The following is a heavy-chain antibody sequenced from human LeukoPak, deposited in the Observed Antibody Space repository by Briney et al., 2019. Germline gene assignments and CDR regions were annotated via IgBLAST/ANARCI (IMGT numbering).Heavy chain of an antibody. V-gene: IGHV4-39*01. CDR2: IYCSGST. CDR3: ARHSSGWSFDY. J-gene: IGHJ4*02. CDR1: GGSIRSSSYY. Sequence: SETLSLTCTVSGGSIRSSSYYWGWIRQPPGKGLEWIGIIYCSGSTYYNPSLKSRVTISVDTSKNQLSLKLSSVTAADTAVYYCARHSSGWSFDYWGQGTLVTVSS. D-gene: IGHD6-19*01.